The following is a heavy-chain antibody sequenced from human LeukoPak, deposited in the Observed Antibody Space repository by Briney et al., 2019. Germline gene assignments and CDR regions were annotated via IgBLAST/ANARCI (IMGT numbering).Heavy chain of an antibody. CDR1: GGSFSGYY. CDR2: INHSGST. J-gene: IGHJ6*03. D-gene: IGHD2-21*01. Sequence: SGTLSLTCAVYGGSFSGYYWSWIRQPPGKGLEWIGEINHSGSTNYNPSLKSRVTISVDTSKNQFSLKLSSVTAADTAVYYCARVSTYPYYYYYMDVWGKGTTVTVSS. V-gene: IGHV4-34*01. CDR3: ARVSTYPYYYYYMDV.